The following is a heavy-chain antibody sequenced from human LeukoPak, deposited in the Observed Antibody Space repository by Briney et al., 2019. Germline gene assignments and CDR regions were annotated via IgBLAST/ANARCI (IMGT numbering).Heavy chain of an antibody. J-gene: IGHJ4*02. D-gene: IGHD1-1*01. CDR2: ISDNGGTT. V-gene: IGHV3-64*01. Sequence: GGSLRLSCAASGFSFTSYAMHWVRHAPGKGLECVSEISDNGGTTYYANSVKGRFTISRDNSKNTLYLQMGSLRPEDMAVYYCARRPGTSQFDYWGQGTLVTVSS. CDR1: GFSFTSYA. CDR3: ARRPGTSQFDY.